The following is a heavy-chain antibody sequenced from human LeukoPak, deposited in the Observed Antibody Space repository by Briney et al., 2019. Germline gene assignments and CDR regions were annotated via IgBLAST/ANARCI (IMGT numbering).Heavy chain of an antibody. V-gene: IGHV1-69*05. J-gene: IGHJ4*02. CDR3: ARVFARGGEISGSYYYY. Sequence: GASVKVSCKASGGTFSSYAINWVRQAPGQGLEWVGGIIPIFGTANYAQKFQGRVTITTDEFTSTAYMEMSSLRPEDTAVYYCARVFARGGEISGSYYYYWGQGTLVTVSS. D-gene: IGHD1-26*01. CDR1: GGTFSSYA. CDR2: IIPIFGTA.